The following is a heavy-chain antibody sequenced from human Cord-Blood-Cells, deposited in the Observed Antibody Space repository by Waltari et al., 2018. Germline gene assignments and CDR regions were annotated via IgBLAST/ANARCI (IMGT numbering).Heavy chain of an antibody. CDR3: ARDVSGYCRSTSCYRENWFDH. CDR2: IYTSGST. CDR1: GGSISSYY. V-gene: IGHV4-4*07. J-gene: IGHJ5*02. D-gene: IGHD2-2*02. Sequence: QVQLQESGPGLVKPSETLSLTCTVSGGSISSYYWSWIRQPAGKGLEWIGRIYTSGSTNYNPSLKSRVTMSVDTSKNQFSLKLSSVTAADTAVYYCARDVSGYCRSTSCYRENWFDHWGQGTLVTVSS.